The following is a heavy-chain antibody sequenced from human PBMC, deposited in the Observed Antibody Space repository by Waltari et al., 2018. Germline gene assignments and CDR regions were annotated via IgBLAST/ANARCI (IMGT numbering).Heavy chain of an antibody. CDR3: ARGFGAPTD. CDR2: IHYSGNS. J-gene: IGHJ4*02. V-gene: IGHV4-39*07. D-gene: IGHD3-3*01. CDR1: GGSISNSFYY. Sequence: QLQLQESGPGLVKPSDTLSLTCAVSGGSISNSFYYWGWIRQPPGKGLEWVASIHYSGNSYYNSSLKSRVTISVDTSKNQFSLQLTSVTAADTAVYHCARGFGAPTDWGQGTLVIVSS.